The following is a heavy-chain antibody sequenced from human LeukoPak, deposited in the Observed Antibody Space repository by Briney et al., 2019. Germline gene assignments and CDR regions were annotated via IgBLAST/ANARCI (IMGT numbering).Heavy chain of an antibody. CDR2: IYYSGST. J-gene: IGHJ4*02. CDR1: GGXISSSSYY. Sequence: SETLSLTCTVSGGXISSSSYYWGWLRQPPGKGLEWRGSIYYSGSTYYNPSLKSRVTISVDTSKNQFSLKLSSVTAADTAVYCCAKIMVRGAIRYFDYWGQGTLVTVSS. CDR3: AKIMVRGAIRYFDY. V-gene: IGHV4-39*01. D-gene: IGHD3-10*01.